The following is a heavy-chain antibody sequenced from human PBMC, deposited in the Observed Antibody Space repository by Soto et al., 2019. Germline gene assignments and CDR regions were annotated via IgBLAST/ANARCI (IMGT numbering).Heavy chain of an antibody. CDR1: GDTFTGGY. CDR2: INPSGGST. CDR3: AGVYYYYMDV. Sequence: GAAVMVSCKASGDTFTGGYMHWGRQAPGQGLEWMGIINPSGGSTSYAQKFQGRVTMTRDTSTSTVYMELSSLRSEDTAVYYCAGVYYYYMDVWGNGTTVTVSS. V-gene: IGHV1-46*01. D-gene: IGHD2-8*01. J-gene: IGHJ6*03.